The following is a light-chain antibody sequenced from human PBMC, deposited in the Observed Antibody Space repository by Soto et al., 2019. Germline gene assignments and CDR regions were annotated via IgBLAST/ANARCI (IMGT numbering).Light chain of an antibody. CDR3: QQYNNWPIT. J-gene: IGKJ5*01. CDR1: QTLSSN. V-gene: IGKV3-15*01. CDR2: DAS. Sequence: IVMTQSPATLSVSPGERATLSCRASQTLSSNLAWYQQKPGQAPRLLIYDASTRATGIPARFSGSGSGTEFTLTISSLQSEDFAVYYCQQYNNWPITFGPGTRLEIK.